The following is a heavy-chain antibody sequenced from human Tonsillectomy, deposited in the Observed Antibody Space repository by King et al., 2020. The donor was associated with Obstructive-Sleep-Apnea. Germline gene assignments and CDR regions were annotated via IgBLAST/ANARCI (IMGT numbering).Heavy chain of an antibody. D-gene: IGHD6-13*01. V-gene: IGHV3-33*06. J-gene: IGHJ4*02. CDR2: IWYDGTSK. Sequence: VQLVESGGXVVQPGRSLRLSCEASGFTFSPYNMHWVRQAPGKGLEWVAVIWYDGTSKYYADSVKGRFTISRDNSKNTLYLQMNSLRAEDTAMYYCAKSPIIAAAGYFDYWGQGTLVTVSS. CDR3: AKSPIIAAAGYFDY. CDR1: GFTFSPYN.